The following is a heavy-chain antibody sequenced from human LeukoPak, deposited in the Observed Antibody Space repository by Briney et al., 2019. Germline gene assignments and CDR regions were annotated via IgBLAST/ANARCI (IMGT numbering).Heavy chain of an antibody. V-gene: IGHV1-2*02. Sequence: GASVKVSCKASGYTFTGYYMHWVRQAPGQGLEWMGWINPKSGGTNYAQKFQGRVTMTRDTSISTAYMELSRLRSDDTAVYYCAMSQPMVRGVMSWFDPWGQGTLVTVSS. J-gene: IGHJ5*02. CDR1: GYTFTGYY. CDR3: AMSQPMVRGVMSWFDP. D-gene: IGHD3-10*01. CDR2: INPKSGGT.